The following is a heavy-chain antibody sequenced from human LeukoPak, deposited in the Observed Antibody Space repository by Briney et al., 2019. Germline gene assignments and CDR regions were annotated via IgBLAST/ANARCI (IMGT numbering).Heavy chain of an antibody. CDR1: GGTFSSYA. CDR2: ISPYSGTT. J-gene: IGHJ5*02. CDR3: ARDPNYDFWSGSYTRWFDP. Sequence: ASVKVSCKASGGTFSSYAISWVRQAPGQGLEWLGWISPYSGTTIYAQNLQGRVTMTTDISTSTAYMELGNLKSDDTAVYFCARDPNYDFWSGSYTRWFDPWGQGTLVTVSS. D-gene: IGHD3-3*01. V-gene: IGHV1-18*01.